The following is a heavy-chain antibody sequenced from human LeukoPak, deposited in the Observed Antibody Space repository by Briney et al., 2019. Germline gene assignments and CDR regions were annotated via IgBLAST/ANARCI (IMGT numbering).Heavy chain of an antibody. J-gene: IGHJ5*02. V-gene: IGHV3-49*03. CDR3: IRHRHSFNWFDP. Sequence: AGGSPRLSCTASGFTFGDYFMNWFRQAPGNGLEWVGFIRSQAHGGTTEYAASVKGRFTISRDDSKSIAYLQMNSLKTDDTALYYCIRHRHSFNWFDPWGQGTLVTVSS. CDR2: IRSQAHGGTT. D-gene: IGHD5-18*01. CDR1: GFTFGDYF.